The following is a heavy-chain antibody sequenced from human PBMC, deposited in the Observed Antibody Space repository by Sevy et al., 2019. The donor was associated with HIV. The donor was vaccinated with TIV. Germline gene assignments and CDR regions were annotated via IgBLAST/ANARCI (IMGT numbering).Heavy chain of an antibody. Sequence: GGSLRLSCAASRFTFSNYAMHWVRQTPGKGLEWVAVISYDGSDKYYADSVKGRFTISRDNSNNTVYLQMNSLRLEDTALYYCARVPTDYSSSWHVWDYWGQGTLVTVSS. CDR1: RFTFSNYA. D-gene: IGHD6-13*01. CDR3: ARVPTDYSSSWHVWDY. V-gene: IGHV3-30-3*01. CDR2: ISYDGSDK. J-gene: IGHJ4*02.